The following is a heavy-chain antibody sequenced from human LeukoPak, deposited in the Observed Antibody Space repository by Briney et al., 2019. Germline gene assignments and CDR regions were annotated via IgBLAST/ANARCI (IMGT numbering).Heavy chain of an antibody. J-gene: IGHJ3*02. CDR1: GGSISSYY. CDR2: IYYSGST. D-gene: IGHD3-16*01. CDR3: AREGTRYAFDI. V-gene: IGHV4-59*01. Sequence: SETLSLTCTVSGGSISSYYWSWIRQPPGKGLEWIGYIYYSGSTNYNPSLKGRVTISVDTSKNQFSLKLSSVTAADTAVYYCAREGTRYAFDIWGQGTMVTVSS.